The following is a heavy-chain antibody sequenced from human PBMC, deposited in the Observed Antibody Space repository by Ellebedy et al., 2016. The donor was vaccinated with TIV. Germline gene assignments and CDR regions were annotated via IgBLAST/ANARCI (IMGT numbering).Heavy chain of an antibody. J-gene: IGHJ2*01. CDR3: ARLRFIGARPGWWFDI. CDR1: GDSFTSYW. Sequence: GESLKISCKGSGDSFTSYWISWVRQMPGKGLEWMGRIDPSDSYTTYSPSFQGHVTISADKSISTAYLQWSSLKASDTAMYYCARLRFIGARPGWWFDIWGRGTLVTVSS. V-gene: IGHV5-10-1*01. D-gene: IGHD6-6*01. CDR2: IDPSDSYT.